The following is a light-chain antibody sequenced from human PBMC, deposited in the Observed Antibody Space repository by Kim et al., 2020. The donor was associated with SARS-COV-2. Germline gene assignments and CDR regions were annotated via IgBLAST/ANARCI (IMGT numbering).Light chain of an antibody. V-gene: IGKV3-20*01. CDR2: GAA. Sequence: LSPGERPTLSCRASQTDSGSQLAWYQQKPGQAPRLLLYGAAGRATGIPDRFSGSGSGTDFTLSISRLEPEDFALYYCQQYGSLPHTFGQGTKLEI. J-gene: IGKJ2*01. CDR3: QQYGSLPHT. CDR1: QTDSGSQ.